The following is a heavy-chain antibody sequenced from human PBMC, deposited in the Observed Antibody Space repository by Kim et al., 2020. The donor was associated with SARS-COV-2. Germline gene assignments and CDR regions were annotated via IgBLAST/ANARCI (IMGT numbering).Heavy chain of an antibody. V-gene: IGHV3-30*04. CDR2: ISYDGSNK. D-gene: IGHD2-21*01. CDR3: ARSAIAYCGGDCYSSCFDY. Sequence: GGSLRLSCAASGFTFSSYAMHWVRQAPGKGLEWVAVISYDGSNKYYVDSVKGRFTISRDNSKNTLYLQMNSLRAEDTAVYYCARSAIAYCGGDCYSSCFDYWGQGTLVTVSS. CDR1: GFTFSSYA. J-gene: IGHJ4*02.